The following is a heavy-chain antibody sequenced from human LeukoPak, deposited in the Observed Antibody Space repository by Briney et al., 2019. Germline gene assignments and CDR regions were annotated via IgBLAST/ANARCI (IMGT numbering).Heavy chain of an antibody. Sequence: EPGGSLRLSCAASGFTFSSYSMNWVRQPPGKGLEWIGEINHSGSTNYNPSLKSRVTISVDTSKNQFSLKLSSVTAADTAVYYCAGSIAARLDYWGQGTLVTVSS. V-gene: IGHV4-34*08. D-gene: IGHD6-6*01. CDR3: AGSIAARLDY. CDR1: GFTFSSYS. J-gene: IGHJ4*02. CDR2: INHSGST.